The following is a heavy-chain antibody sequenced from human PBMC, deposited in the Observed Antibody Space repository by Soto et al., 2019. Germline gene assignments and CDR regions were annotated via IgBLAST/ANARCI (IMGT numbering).Heavy chain of an antibody. CDR1: VGTFSSYA. V-gene: IGHV1-69*06. D-gene: IGHD3-22*01. Sequence: GASVKVSRKASVGTFSSYAISWVRQAPGQVLEWMGGIIPIFGTANYAQKFQGRVTITADKSTSTAYMELSSLRSEDTAVYYCARVYYDSSGHFDYWGQGTLVTVSS. CDR3: ARVYYDSSGHFDY. J-gene: IGHJ4*02. CDR2: IIPIFGTA.